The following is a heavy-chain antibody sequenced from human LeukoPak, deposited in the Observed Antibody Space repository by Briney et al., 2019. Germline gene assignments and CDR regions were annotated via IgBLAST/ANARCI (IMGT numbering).Heavy chain of an antibody. Sequence: SETLSLTCTVSGGSISSGGYCWSWIRQHPGKGLEWIGYVCHDGGTSYNPSLKSRVTVAIDTSKNQFSLKLNSVTAADAAVFYCAKEGRDSGGYNGWFEPWGQGTLVTVSS. CDR2: VCHDGGT. CDR3: AKEGRDSGGYNGWFEP. V-gene: IGHV4-31*03. J-gene: IGHJ5*02. D-gene: IGHD2-15*01. CDR1: GGSISSGGYC.